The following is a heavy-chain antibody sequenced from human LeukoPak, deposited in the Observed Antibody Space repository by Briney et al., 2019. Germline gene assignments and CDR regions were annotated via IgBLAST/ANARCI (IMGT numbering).Heavy chain of an antibody. CDR3: ARYSGEAAAEVDY. J-gene: IGHJ4*02. V-gene: IGHV3-21*01. D-gene: IGHD6-13*01. CDR2: ISSSSSYI. Sequence: NPGGSLRLSCAASGFTFSSYSMNWVRQAPGKGLEWVSSISSSSSYIYYADSVKGRFTISRDNAKNSLYLQMNSLRAEDTAVYYCARYSGEAAAEVDYWGQGTLVTVSS. CDR1: GFTFSSYS.